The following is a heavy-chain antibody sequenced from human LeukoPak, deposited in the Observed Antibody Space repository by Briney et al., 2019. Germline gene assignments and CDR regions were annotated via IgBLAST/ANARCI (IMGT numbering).Heavy chain of an antibody. CDR2: ISGSGGST. CDR3: AARPPAIPYGMDV. J-gene: IGHJ6*02. D-gene: IGHD2-2*01. Sequence: GGSLRLSCAASGFTFSSYAMSWVRQAPGKGLEWVSAISGSGGSTYYADSVKGRFPISRDNSKNTLYLQMNSLRAEDTAVYYCAARPPAIPYGMDVWGQGTTVTVSS. CDR1: GFTFSSYA. V-gene: IGHV3-23*01.